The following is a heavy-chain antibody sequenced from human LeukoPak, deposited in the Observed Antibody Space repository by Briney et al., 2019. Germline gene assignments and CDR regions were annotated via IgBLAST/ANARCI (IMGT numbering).Heavy chain of an antibody. V-gene: IGHV3-30*02. Sequence: GGSLRLSCAASGFTFSSYGMHWVRQAPGKGLEWVAFIRYDGSNKYYADSVKGRFTISRDNSKNTLYLQMNSLRAEDTAVYYCAKDGSSVAARPRYFDYWGQGTLVTVSS. CDR3: AKDGSSVAARPRYFDY. J-gene: IGHJ4*02. CDR1: GFTFSSYG. D-gene: IGHD6-6*01. CDR2: IRYDGSNK.